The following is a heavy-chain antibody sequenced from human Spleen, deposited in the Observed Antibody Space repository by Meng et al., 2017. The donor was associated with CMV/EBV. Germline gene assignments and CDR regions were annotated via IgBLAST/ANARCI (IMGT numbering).Heavy chain of an antibody. CDR2: IIPIFGTA. V-gene: IGHV1-69*05. J-gene: IGHJ4*02. Sequence: CKASGGTFISSAICWVRQAPGRGLEWMGGIIPIFGTANYAQKFQGRVTITTDESTSTAYMELSSLRSEDTAVYYCARCGYSYGYDYWGQGTLVTVSS. D-gene: IGHD5-18*01. CDR1: GGTFISSA. CDR3: ARCGYSYGYDY.